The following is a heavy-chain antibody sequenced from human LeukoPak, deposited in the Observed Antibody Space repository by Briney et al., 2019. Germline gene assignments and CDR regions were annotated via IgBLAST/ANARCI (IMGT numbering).Heavy chain of an antibody. V-gene: IGHV1-2*02. Sequence: ASVKVSCKASGYTFTGYYMHWVRQAPGQGLEWMGWINPNSGGTNYAQKFQGRVTITRNTSISTAYMELSSLRSEDTAVYYCARVASGTGYYYYYMDVWGKGTTVTVSS. CDR3: ARVASGTGYYYYYMDV. D-gene: IGHD6-13*01. J-gene: IGHJ6*03. CDR1: GYTFTGYY. CDR2: INPNSGGT.